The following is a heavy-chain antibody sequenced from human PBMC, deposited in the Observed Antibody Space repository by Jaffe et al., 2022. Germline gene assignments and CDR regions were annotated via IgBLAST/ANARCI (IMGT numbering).Heavy chain of an antibody. Sequence: QVQLQESGPGLVKPSETLSLTCTVSGGSISSYYWSWIRQPPGKGLEWIGYIYYSGSTNYNPSLKSRVTISVDTSKNQFSLKLSSVTAADTAVYYCAREYSTGGYNWFDPWGQGTLVTVSS. CDR3: AREYSTGGYNWFDP. CDR1: GGSISSYY. J-gene: IGHJ5*02. D-gene: IGHD2-2*01. CDR2: IYYSGST. V-gene: IGHV4-59*01.